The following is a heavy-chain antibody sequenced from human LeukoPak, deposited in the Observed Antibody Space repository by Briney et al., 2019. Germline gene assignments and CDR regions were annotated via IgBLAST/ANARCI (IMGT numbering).Heavy chain of an antibody. V-gene: IGHV1-69*13. D-gene: IGHD6-6*01. CDR2: IIPIFGTA. J-gene: IGHJ4*02. CDR3: ARDGYSSSSFTPFDY. CDR1: GGTFSSYA. Sequence: SVKVSCKASGGTFSSYANSWVRQAPGQGLEWMGGIIPIFGTANYAQKFQGRVTITADESTSTAYMELSSLRSEDTAVYYCARDGYSSSSFTPFDYWGQGTPVTVSS.